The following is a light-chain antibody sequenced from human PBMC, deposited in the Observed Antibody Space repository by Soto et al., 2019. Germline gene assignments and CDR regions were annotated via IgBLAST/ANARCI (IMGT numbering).Light chain of an antibody. J-gene: IGKJ1*01. V-gene: IGKV3-20*01. CDR1: QSIGNNY. CDR3: QWYGSWR. CDR2: GAS. Sequence: EIVLTQSPGTLSLSPGERATLSCRASQSIGNNYLAWYQQKPGQAPRLLIYGASSRATGIPDRFGGSGSGTDFTLATSRLGRHDSAIYYYQWYGSWRFGQGTKV.